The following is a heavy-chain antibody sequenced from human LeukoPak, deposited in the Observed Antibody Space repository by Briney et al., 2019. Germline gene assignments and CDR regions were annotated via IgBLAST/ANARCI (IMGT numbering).Heavy chain of an antibody. J-gene: IGHJ3*02. CDR1: GGSISSYY. D-gene: IGHD5-18*01. CDR2: IYYSGST. Sequence: PSETLSLTCTVSGGSISSYYWSWIRQPPGKGLEWIGYIYYSGSTNYNPSLKSRVTISVDTSKNQFSLKLSSVTAADTAVYYCARGNTAGLRRDAFDIWGRGTMVTVSS. V-gene: IGHV4-59*01. CDR3: ARGNTAGLRRDAFDI.